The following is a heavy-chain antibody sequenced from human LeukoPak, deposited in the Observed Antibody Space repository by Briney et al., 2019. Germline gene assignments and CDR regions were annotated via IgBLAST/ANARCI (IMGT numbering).Heavy chain of an antibody. J-gene: IGHJ4*02. D-gene: IGHD4-17*01. V-gene: IGHV1-2*02. CDR2: INPNSGGT. CDR3: ARGGSGDYLSIDD. Sequence: ASVKVSCKASGYTFTGYYMHWVRQAPGQGLEWMGWINPNSGGTNYAQKFQGRVTMTRDTSLNTAYMELGRLRSDDTAMYYCARGGSGDYLSIDDWGQGTLVTVSS. CDR1: GYTFTGYY.